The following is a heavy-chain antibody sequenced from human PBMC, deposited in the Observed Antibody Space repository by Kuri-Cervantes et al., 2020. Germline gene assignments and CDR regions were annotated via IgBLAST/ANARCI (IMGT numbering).Heavy chain of an antibody. CDR1: GFIVSSNY. D-gene: IGHD3-9*01. V-gene: IGHV3-23*01. Sequence: GESLKISCAASGFIVSSNYMSWVRQAPGKGLECVSAISGSGGSTYYADSVKGRFTISRDNSKNTLYLQMNSLRAEDTAVYYCAKDHRYYDILTGYYLTDAFDIWGQGTMVTVSS. J-gene: IGHJ3*02. CDR3: AKDHRYYDILTGYYLTDAFDI. CDR2: ISGSGGST.